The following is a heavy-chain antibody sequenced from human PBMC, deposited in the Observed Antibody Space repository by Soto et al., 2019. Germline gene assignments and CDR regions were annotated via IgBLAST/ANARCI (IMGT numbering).Heavy chain of an antibody. Sequence: EVQLVESGGGLVQPGGSLRLSCAASGFTFSAYSMHWARQAPGKGLMWVSLIQKDGSSALYADSVRGRFTTSRDNEQNTIYLQMDSLRADDTAVYFCARDGDLTGDPRDYWGQGVLVTVSS. D-gene: IGHD3-9*01. V-gene: IGHV3-74*01. CDR3: ARDGDLTGDPRDY. J-gene: IGHJ4*02. CDR1: GFTFSAYS. CDR2: IQKDGSSA.